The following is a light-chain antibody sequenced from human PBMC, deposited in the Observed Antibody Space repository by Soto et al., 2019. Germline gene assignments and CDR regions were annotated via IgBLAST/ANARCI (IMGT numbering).Light chain of an antibody. CDR2: SAS. CDR3: QQSFTSPLT. CDR1: QSISTS. V-gene: IGKV1-39*01. Sequence: DIPMTQSPSSLSASLGDRVTLTCRASQSISTSLHWYQQTPGKAPKLLIYSASSLHSGVPSRFSGSGSGTDFTLTITSLQREDFATYYCQQSFTSPLTFGGGTKVEIK. J-gene: IGKJ4*01.